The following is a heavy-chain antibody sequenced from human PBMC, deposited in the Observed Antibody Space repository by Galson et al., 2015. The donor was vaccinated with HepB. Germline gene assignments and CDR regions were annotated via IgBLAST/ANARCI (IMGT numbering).Heavy chain of an antibody. CDR2: ISSSSSYI. CDR3: ARESAIFGVVIGYMDV. J-gene: IGHJ6*03. CDR1: GFTFSSYS. V-gene: IGHV3-21*01. D-gene: IGHD3-3*01. Sequence: SLRLSCAASGFTFSSYSMNWVRQAPGKGLEWVSSISSSSSYIYYADSVKGRFTISRDNAKNSLYLQMNSLRAEDTAVYYCARESAIFGVVIGYMDVWGKGTTVTVSS.